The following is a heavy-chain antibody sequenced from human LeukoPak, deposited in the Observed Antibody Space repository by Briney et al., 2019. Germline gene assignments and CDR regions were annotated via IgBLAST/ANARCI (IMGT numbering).Heavy chain of an antibody. CDR1: GFTFTNYG. V-gene: IGHV3-23*01. CDR2: ISPSGGST. J-gene: IGHJ2*01. Sequence: GGSLRLSCAASGFTFTNYGMSWVRQAPGKGLEWVSAISPSGGSTYYADSVKGRFTISRDNSKNTLYLQMDSLRDEDTAIYYCAKKYFDILTGYYNVGWYFDLWGRGTLVTVSS. D-gene: IGHD3-9*01. CDR3: AKKYFDILTGYYNVGWYFDL.